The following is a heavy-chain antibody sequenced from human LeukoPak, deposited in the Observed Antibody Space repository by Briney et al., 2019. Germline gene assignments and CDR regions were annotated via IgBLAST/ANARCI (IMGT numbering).Heavy chain of an antibody. V-gene: IGHV3-53*04. CDR3: ARAPTGYCSGGSCYHSVGYFDY. CDR1: GFTVSSNY. Sequence: PGGSLRLSCAASGFTVSSNYMSWVRQAPGKGLEWVSVIYSGGSTYYADSVKGRFTISRHNSKNTLYLQMNSLRAEDTAVYYCARAPTGYCSGGSCYHSVGYFDYWGQGTLVTVSS. CDR2: IYSGGST. D-gene: IGHD2-15*01. J-gene: IGHJ4*02.